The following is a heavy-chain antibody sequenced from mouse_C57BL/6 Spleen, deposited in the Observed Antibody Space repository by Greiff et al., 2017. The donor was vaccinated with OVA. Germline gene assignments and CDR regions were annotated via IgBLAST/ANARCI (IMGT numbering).Heavy chain of an antibody. J-gene: IGHJ2*01. Sequence: VQLQQSGPVLVKPGASVQMSCKASGYTFTDYYMNWVKQSHGKSLEWIGVINPYNGGTSYNQKFKGKATLTVDKSSSTSYMELNSLTSEDSAVYYCARGYYGGSYVDYWGQGTTLTVSS. CDR3: ARGYYGGSYVDY. D-gene: IGHD1-1*01. CDR1: GYTFTDYY. V-gene: IGHV1-19*01. CDR2: INPYNGGT.